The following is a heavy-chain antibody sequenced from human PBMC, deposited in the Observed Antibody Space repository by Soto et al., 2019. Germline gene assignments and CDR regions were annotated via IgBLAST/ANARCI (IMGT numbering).Heavy chain of an antibody. D-gene: IGHD3-3*01. Sequence: SVTVSCKASGGTFSSYAISWVRQAPGQGLEWMGGIIPIFGTANYAQKFQGRVTITADESTSAAYMELSSLRSEDTAVYYCARATTIFGVVIPYYGMDVWGQGTTVTVSS. J-gene: IGHJ6*02. CDR3: ARATTIFGVVIPYYGMDV. CDR2: IIPIFGTA. CDR1: GGTFSSYA. V-gene: IGHV1-69*13.